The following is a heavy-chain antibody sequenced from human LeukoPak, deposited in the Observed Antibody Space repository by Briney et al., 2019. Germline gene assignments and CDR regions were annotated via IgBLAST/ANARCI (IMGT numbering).Heavy chain of an antibody. D-gene: IGHD1-26*01. J-gene: IGHJ3*02. Sequence: ASVKVSCKASGYTFTSYAMNWVRQAPGQGPEWMGWINPNSGGTNYAQKFQGRVTMTRDTSISTAYMELSRLRSDDTAVYYCARYSRGDAFDIWGQGTKVTVSS. V-gene: IGHV1-2*02. CDR1: GYTFTSYA. CDR3: ARYSRGDAFDI. CDR2: INPNSGGT.